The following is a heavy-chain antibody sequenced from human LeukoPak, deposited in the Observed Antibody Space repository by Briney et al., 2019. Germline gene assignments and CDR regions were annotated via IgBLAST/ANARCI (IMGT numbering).Heavy chain of an antibody. D-gene: IGHD6-19*01. CDR1: GFTFSSYE. CDR2: ISSSGSTI. Sequence: QSGGSLRLSCAASGFTFSSYEMNWVRQAPGKGLEWVSYISSSGSTIYYADSVKGRFTISRDNAKNSLYLQMNSLRAEDTAAYYCASGGIIAVAGTGDYWGQGTLVTVSS. V-gene: IGHV3-48*03. CDR3: ASGGIIAVAGTGDY. J-gene: IGHJ4*02.